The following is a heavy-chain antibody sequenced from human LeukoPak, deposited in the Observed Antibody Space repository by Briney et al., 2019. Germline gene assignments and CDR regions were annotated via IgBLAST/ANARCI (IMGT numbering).Heavy chain of an antibody. D-gene: IGHD3-22*01. Sequence: GGSLRLSCAASGFTFSSYWMSWVRQAPGKGLEWVANIKQDGSEKYYVDSVKGRFTISRDNAKNSLSLHMNSLRAEDTAVYYCARYPYDSSGYYLDAFDIWGQGTMVTVSS. CDR1: GFTFSSYW. CDR2: IKQDGSEK. J-gene: IGHJ3*02. CDR3: ARYPYDSSGYYLDAFDI. V-gene: IGHV3-7*02.